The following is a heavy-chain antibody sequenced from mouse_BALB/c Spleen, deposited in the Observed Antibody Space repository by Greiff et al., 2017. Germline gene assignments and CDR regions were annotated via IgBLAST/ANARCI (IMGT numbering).Heavy chain of an antibody. CDR3: ARGGYDEYFDV. D-gene: IGHD2-2*01. CDR1: GFTFSSYA. V-gene: IGHV5-6-5*01. J-gene: IGHJ1*01. Sequence: EVKVEESGGGLVKPGGSLKLSCAASGFTFSSYAMSWVRQTPEKRLEWVASISSGGSTYYPDSVKGRFTISRDNARNILYLQMSSLRSEDTAMYYCARGGYDEYFDVWGAGTTVTVSS. CDR2: ISSGGST.